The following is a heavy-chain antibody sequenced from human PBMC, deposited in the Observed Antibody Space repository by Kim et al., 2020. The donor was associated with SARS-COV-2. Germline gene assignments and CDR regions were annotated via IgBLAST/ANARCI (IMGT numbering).Heavy chain of an antibody. J-gene: IGHJ2*01. CDR2: ISGSGGST. V-gene: IGHV3-23*01. D-gene: IGHD5-12*01. CDR1: GFTFSSYA. CDR3: SQGHRWGVVATKYWYFDL. Sequence: GGSLRLSCAASGFTFSSYAMSWVRQAPGKGLEWVSAISGSGGSTYYADSVKGRFTISRDNSKNTLYLQMNSLRAEDTAVYYCSQGHRWGVVATKYWYFDLWGRGTLVTVSS.